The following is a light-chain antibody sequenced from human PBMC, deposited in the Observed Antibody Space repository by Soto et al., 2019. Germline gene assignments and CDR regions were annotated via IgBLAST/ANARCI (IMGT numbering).Light chain of an antibody. V-gene: IGKV3-20*01. CDR2: GAS. J-gene: IGKJ4*01. CDR3: QHYGGSIT. CDR1: ESVSSNY. Sequence: EIVLTQSPGTLSLSPGERATFSCRASESVSSNYLAWYQQKRGQAPRLLIYGASTRATGIPGRFSGSGYGTDFMLSGIRLEPEDFVVYYCQHYGGSITFSGSTRVEF.